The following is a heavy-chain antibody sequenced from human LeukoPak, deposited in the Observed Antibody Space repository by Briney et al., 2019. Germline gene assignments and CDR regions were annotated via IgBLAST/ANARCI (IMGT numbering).Heavy chain of an antibody. J-gene: IGHJ4*02. CDR3: AGESFSRGNFN. CDR2: VNQDASER. Sequence: GGSLRLSCEGSGYTFSSYWMIWARQAPGKGLEWVAKVNQDASERYYLDSVKGRFSTSRDNDKNSLYLQMDSLRAEDTAVYYCAGESFSRGNFNWGQGTLVTVSS. D-gene: IGHD1-26*01. CDR1: GYTFSSYW. V-gene: IGHV3-7*01.